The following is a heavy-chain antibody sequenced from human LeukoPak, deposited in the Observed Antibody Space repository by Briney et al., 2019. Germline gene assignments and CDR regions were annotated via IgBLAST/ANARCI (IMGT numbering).Heavy chain of an antibody. CDR2: IYYSGST. CDR1: GGSISSYY. Sequence: SETLSLTCTVSGGSISSYYWSWIRQPPGKGLEWIGYIYYSGSTNYNPSLKSRVTISVDTPKNQFSLKLSSVTAADTAVYYCARWSGGDFDYWGQGTLVTVSS. J-gene: IGHJ4*02. D-gene: IGHD1-26*01. V-gene: IGHV4-59*01. CDR3: ARWSGGDFDY.